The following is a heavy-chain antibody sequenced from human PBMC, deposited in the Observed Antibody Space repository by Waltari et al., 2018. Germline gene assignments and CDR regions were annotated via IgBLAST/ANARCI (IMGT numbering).Heavy chain of an antibody. CDR3: ARDRNYGMDV. V-gene: IGHV3-74*01. CDR1: AFTFSSYW. J-gene: IGHJ6*02. Sequence: EVQLVESGGGLVQPGGSLRLSCAASAFTFSSYWMPWVRQAPGKGLVWVERIKREGSNTSYADSVKGRCTISRDNAKNTLYLQMNSLRAEDTAVYCCARDRNYGMDVWGQGTTVTVSS. CDR2: IKREGSNT.